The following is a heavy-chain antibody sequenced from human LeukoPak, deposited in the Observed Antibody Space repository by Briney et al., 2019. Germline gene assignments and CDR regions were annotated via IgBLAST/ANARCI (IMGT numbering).Heavy chain of an antibody. D-gene: IGHD2-2*01. CDR3: ARGRGCSSMSCYPDY. J-gene: IGHJ4*02. Sequence: GGSLRLSCAASGFTVSSNYMSWVRQAPGKGLEWVSSISPSSSYIYYADSVKGRFTISRDNAKNSLYLQMNSLRVEDTAVYYCARGRGCSSMSCYPDYWGQGTLVTVSS. CDR1: GFTVSSNY. CDR2: ISPSSSYI. V-gene: IGHV3-21*01.